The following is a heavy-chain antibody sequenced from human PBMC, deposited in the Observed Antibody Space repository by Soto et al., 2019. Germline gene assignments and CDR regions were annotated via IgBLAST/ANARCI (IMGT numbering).Heavy chain of an antibody. CDR1: GFTFSSYG. D-gene: IGHD6-13*01. V-gene: IGHV3-30*18. Sequence: LRLSCAASGFTFSSYGMHWVRQAPGKGLEWVAVISYDGSNKYYADSVKGRFTISRDNSKNTLYLQMNSLRAEDTAVYYCAKEAGSWTDYYYGMDVWGQGTTVTVSS. CDR3: AKEAGSWTDYYYGMDV. J-gene: IGHJ6*02. CDR2: ISYDGSNK.